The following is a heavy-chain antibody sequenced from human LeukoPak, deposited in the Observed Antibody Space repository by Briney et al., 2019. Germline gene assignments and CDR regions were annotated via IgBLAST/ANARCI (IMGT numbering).Heavy chain of an antibody. D-gene: IGHD3-9*01. V-gene: IGHV1-2*02. CDR1: GYTFTDHY. Sequence: GASVKVSCKTSGYTFTDHYMHWVRQAPGQGLEWMGWINPNSGGTEFAQKFQGRVTLTRDTIISTGYMELSNLRSNDTAVYYCARTPRDCDIITCFHFDYWGQGSLVTVSS. CDR3: ARTPRDCDIITCFHFDY. CDR2: INPNSGGT. J-gene: IGHJ4*02.